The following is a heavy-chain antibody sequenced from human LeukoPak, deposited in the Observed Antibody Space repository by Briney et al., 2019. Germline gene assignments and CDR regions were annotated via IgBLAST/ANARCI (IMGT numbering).Heavy chain of an antibody. CDR3: ARVASGSYYYYGMDV. J-gene: IGHJ6*02. CDR2: IIPILGIA. D-gene: IGHD3-22*01. Sequence: SVKVSCQASGGTFSSYAISWVRQAPGQGLEWMGRIIPILGIANYAQKCQGRVTITADKSTSTAYMELSSLRSEDTAVYYCARVASGSYYYYGMDVWGQGTTVTVSS. V-gene: IGHV1-69*04. CDR1: GGTFSSYA.